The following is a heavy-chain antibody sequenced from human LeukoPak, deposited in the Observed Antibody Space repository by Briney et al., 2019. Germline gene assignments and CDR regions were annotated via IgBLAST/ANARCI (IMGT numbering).Heavy chain of an antibody. CDR3: AKGESGSYLPYYFDY. CDR2: ISWNSGTI. D-gene: IGHD1-26*01. Sequence: GGSLRLSCAASGFTFDDYAMHWVRQAPGKGLEWVSSISWNSGTIDYADSVRGRFTISRDNAKNSLYLQMNSLRAEDTALYYCAKGESGSYLPYYFDYWGQGTLVTVSS. V-gene: IGHV3-9*01. CDR1: GFTFDDYA. J-gene: IGHJ4*02.